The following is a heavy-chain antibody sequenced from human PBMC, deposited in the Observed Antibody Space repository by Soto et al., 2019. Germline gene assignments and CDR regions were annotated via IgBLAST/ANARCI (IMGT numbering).Heavy chain of an antibody. CDR1: GFSVSSNY. Sequence: EVQVVESGGGLIQPGGSLRLSCAASGFSVSSNYMSWVRQAPGKGLEWVSVIFIGGGTYYADSVKGRFTISRDNSKNTLSLQMNSLRAEDTAVYYCVRDQGIPVTAWGPGTLVTVSS. CDR2: IFIGGGT. D-gene: IGHD6-19*01. CDR3: VRDQGIPVTA. V-gene: IGHV3-53*01. J-gene: IGHJ4*02.